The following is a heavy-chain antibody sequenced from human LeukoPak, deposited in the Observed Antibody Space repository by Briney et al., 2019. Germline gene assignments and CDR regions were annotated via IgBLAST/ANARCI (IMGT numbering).Heavy chain of an antibody. CDR3: ARRAGDYSHPYDY. V-gene: IGHV3-53*01. D-gene: IGHD3-22*01. Sequence: GGSLRLSCAASGLSFSDYHMNWVRQAPGKGLEWVSFIYSGGNTYYADSVKGRFTISRDNSKNTVHLQMNSLRAEDTAMYYCARRAGDYSHPYDYWGQGTLVTVSS. CDR2: IYSGGNT. CDR1: GLSFSDYH. J-gene: IGHJ4*02.